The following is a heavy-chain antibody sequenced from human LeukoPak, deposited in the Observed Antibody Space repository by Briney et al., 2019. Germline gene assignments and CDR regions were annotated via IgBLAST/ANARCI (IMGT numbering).Heavy chain of an antibody. CDR3: ARDTHYCSGGSCYSE. Sequence: SETLSLTCTVAGGSTSSYYWSWIRQPAGKGLEWIGRIYTSGSTNYNPSLKSRVTMSVDTSKNQFSLKLSSVTAADTAVYYCARDTHYCSGGSCYSEWGQGTLVAVSS. J-gene: IGHJ4*02. CDR2: IYTSGST. V-gene: IGHV4-4*07. D-gene: IGHD2-15*01. CDR1: GGSTSSYY.